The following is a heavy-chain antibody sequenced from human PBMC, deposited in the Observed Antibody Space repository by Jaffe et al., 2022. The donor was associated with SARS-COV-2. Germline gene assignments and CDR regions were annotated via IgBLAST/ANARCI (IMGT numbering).Heavy chain of an antibody. CDR1: GFTFSRYW. J-gene: IGHJ4*02. D-gene: IGHD6-19*01. CDR2: IKEDGSEK. CDR3: ARDYRGWLEY. V-gene: IGHV3-7*03. Sequence: EVQLVESGGNLVKPGGFLRLSCAASGFTFSRYWMTWVRQAPGKGLEWVANIKEDGSEKYYVDSVKGRFTIFRDNADNSLFLRMTSLRVEDTAIYYCARDYRGWLEYWGQGTLVTVTS.